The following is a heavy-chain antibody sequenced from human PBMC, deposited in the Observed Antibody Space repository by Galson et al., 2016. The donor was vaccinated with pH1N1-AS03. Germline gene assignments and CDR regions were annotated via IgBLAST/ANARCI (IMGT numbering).Heavy chain of an antibody. D-gene: IGHD3-10*01. V-gene: IGHV3-53*01. CDR2: MYSGGST. CDR1: GFSVGDNY. J-gene: IGHJ3*01. Sequence: SLRLSCAVSGFSVGDNYITWVRQAPGKGLEWVAVMYSGGSTYYADSVRGRFTISRATSRDTVFLQMNSLRGDDSALYFCARARLLPDPLDVWGQGTMVTVSS. CDR3: ARARLLPDPLDV.